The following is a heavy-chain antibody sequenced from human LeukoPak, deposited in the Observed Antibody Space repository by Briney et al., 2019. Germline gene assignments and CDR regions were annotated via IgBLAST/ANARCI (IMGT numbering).Heavy chain of an antibody. CDR3: AREVVVVAAIFG. J-gene: IGHJ4*02. CDR2: IYYSGST. D-gene: IGHD2-15*01. V-gene: IGHV4-39*07. CDR1: GGSISYYY. Sequence: SETLSLTCTVSGGSISYYYWGWIRQPPGKGLGWIGSIYYSGSTYYNPSLKSRVTISVDTSKNQFSLKLSSVTAADTAVYYCAREVVVVAAIFGWGQGTLVTVSS.